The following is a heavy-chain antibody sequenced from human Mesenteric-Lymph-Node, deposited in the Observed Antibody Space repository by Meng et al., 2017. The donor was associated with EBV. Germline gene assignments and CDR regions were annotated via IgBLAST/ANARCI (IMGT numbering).Heavy chain of an antibody. CDR1: GGSIISGGYS. D-gene: IGHD1-26*01. V-gene: IGHV4-30-2*01. Sequence: QLQRQESGSGLVRPSPTLSLTCAVSGGSIISGGYSWSWIRQAPGKGLEWIGFIYHSGTTYHNPSLRSRVNLSVDTSKNQFSLNLRSVSAADTAIYYCARSAGGDYFDYWGQGTLVTVSS. CDR3: ARSAGGDYFDY. J-gene: IGHJ4*02. CDR2: IYHSGTT.